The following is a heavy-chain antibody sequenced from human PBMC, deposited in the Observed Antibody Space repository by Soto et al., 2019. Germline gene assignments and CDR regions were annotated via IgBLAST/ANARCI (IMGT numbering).Heavy chain of an antibody. CDR2: ISAYNGNT. J-gene: IGHJ6*03. CDR3: ARDLGQWLVHYMDV. CDR1: GYTFTSYG. D-gene: IGHD6-19*01. Sequence: ASVKVSCKASGYTFTSYGISWVRQAPGQGLEWMGWISAYNGNTNYAQKLQGRVTMTTDTSTSTAYMELRSLRSDDTAVYYCARDLGQWLVHYMDVWGKGTTVTVSS. V-gene: IGHV1-18*01.